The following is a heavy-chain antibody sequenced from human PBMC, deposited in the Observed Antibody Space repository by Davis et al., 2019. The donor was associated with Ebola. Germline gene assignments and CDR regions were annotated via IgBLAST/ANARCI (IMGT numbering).Heavy chain of an antibody. V-gene: IGHV1-2*02. CDR2: INPNSGGT. Sequence: ASVKVSCKASGYTFTGYYMHWVRQAPGQGLEWMGWINPNSGGTNYAQKFQGRVTMTRDTSISTAYMELSRLRSDDTAVYYCARGKAAAATNWFDPWGQGTLVTVSS. CDR1: GYTFTGYY. CDR3: ARGKAAAATNWFDP. J-gene: IGHJ5*02. D-gene: IGHD6-13*01.